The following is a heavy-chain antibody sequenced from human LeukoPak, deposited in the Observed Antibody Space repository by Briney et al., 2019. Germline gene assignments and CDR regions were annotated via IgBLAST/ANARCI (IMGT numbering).Heavy chain of an antibody. V-gene: IGHV3-23*01. CDR1: GFTFSSYA. CDR3: AKDSYDSSGYYPGGY. CDR2: ISGSGDST. Sequence: GGSLRLSCAASGFTFSSYAMSWVRQAPGKGLEWVSSISGSGDSTYYADSVKGRFTISRDNSKNTLYLQLNSLRAEDTAVYYCAKDSYDSSGYYPGGYWGQGTLVTVSS. D-gene: IGHD3-22*01. J-gene: IGHJ4*02.